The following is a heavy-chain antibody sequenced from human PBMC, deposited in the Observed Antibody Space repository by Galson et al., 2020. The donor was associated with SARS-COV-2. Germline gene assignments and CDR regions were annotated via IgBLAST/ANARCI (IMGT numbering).Heavy chain of an antibody. V-gene: IGHV3-21*01. CDR3: ARHEGEGVYYYYYGMDV. CDR1: GFTFSRYS. D-gene: IGHD1-26*01. J-gene: IGHJ6*02. CDR2: ISSSSSYI. Sequence: GESLKISCAASGFTFSRYSMNWVRQAPGKGLEWVSSISSSSSYIYYADSVKGRFTISRDNAKNSLYLQMNSLSAEDTAVYYCARHEGEGVYYYYYGMDVWAQGTTVTVSS.